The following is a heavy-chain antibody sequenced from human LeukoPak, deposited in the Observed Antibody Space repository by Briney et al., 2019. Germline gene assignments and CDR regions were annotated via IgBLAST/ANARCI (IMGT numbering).Heavy chain of an antibody. D-gene: IGHD6-13*01. CDR2: IHYSGST. Sequence: SETLSLTWSVSGGSIGTYYWSWIRQSPGKGLQWIGYIHYSGSTNYNPSLKSRVTISVDTSKSQFSLKLSSVTAADTAVYYCARGSSAADRTLIDYWGRGTLVTVSS. CDR3: ARGSSAADRTLIDY. V-gene: IGHV4-59*01. J-gene: IGHJ4*02. CDR1: GGSIGTYY.